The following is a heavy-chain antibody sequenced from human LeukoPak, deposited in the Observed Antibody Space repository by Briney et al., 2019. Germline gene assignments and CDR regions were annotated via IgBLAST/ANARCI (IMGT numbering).Heavy chain of an antibody. CDR3: ARGKELRWFDP. J-gene: IGHJ5*02. Sequence: SETLSLTCTVSGGSISSGGYYWSWIRQPPGKGLEWIGYIYHSGSTYYNPSLKSRVTISVDRSKNQFSLKLSSVTAADTAVYCCARGKELRWFDPWGQGTLVTVSS. V-gene: IGHV4-30-2*01. CDR1: GGSISSGGYY. CDR2: IYHSGST. D-gene: IGHD1-26*01.